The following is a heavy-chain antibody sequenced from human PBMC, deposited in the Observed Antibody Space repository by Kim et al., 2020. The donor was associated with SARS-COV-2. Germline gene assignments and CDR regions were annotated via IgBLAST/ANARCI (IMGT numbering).Heavy chain of an antibody. Sequence: GGSLRLSCEASGLSLGTFWMGWVRQTPGKRLEWVANIGQDGSQKNHATSVRGRFTVSRDNGKDSLYLQMNDLRAEDTAIYYCARQGFCPTCRQTWF. CDR1: GLSLGTFW. J-gene: IGHJ5*01. CDR2: IGQDGSQK. V-gene: IGHV3-7*03. D-gene: IGHD3-3*01. CDR3: ARQGFCPTCRQTWF.